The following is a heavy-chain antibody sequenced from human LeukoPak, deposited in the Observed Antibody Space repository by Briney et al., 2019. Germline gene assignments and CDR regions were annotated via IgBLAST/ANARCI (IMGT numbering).Heavy chain of an antibody. D-gene: IGHD3-10*01. CDR3: AKDRSLWFGEGPLDI. Sequence: GGSLRLSCAASGFTFSSYAMSWVRQVPGKGLEWVSAISGSGGSTYYADSVKGRFTISRDNSKNTLYLQMNSLRAEDTAVYYCAKDRSLWFGEGPLDIWGQGTMVTVSS. CDR1: GFTFSSYA. J-gene: IGHJ3*02. V-gene: IGHV3-23*01. CDR2: ISGSGGST.